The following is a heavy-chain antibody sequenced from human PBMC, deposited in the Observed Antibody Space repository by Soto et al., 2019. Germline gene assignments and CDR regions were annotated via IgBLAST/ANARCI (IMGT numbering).Heavy chain of an antibody. J-gene: IGHJ4*02. V-gene: IGHV4-31*03. D-gene: IGHD3-3*01. CDR2: IYYSGST. CDR1: GGSISSGGYY. CDR3: ARGGTGFWSGYYPSYFDY. Sequence: QVQLQESGPGLVKPSQTLSLTCTVSGGSISSGGYYWSWIRQHPGKGLEWIGYIYYSGSTYYNPSLKSRVTISVDTSKNQFSLKLSSVTAADTAVYYCARGGTGFWSGYYPSYFDYWGQGTLVTVSS.